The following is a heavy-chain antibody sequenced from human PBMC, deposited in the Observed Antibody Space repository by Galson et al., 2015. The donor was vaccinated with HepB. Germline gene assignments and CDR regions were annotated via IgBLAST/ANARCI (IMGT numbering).Heavy chain of an antibody. CDR3: ARGTTAADS. Sequence: SVKVSCKASGYTFTTHAMNWVRQAPGQGLEWMGWINTNTGNPTYAQGFTGRFVFTLDTSGSTAYLQIIGLKAEDTAVYYCARGTTAADSWGQGTLVTVSS. V-gene: IGHV7-4-1*02. CDR1: GYTFTTHA. CDR2: INTNTGNP. D-gene: IGHD6-13*01. J-gene: IGHJ4*02.